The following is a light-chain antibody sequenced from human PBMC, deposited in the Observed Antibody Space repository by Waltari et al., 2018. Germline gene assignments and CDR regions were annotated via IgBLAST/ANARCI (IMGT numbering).Light chain of an antibody. CDR1: QNINNW. CDR3: QQYRTFHWT. J-gene: IGKJ1*01. Sequence: DIQMTQSPSTLSASVGDRVTITCRASQNINNWLAWYQQKPGKAPSLLFSKTSNLQTGVPTRFSGSGSGTEFTLTISSLQPDDFATYHCQQYRTFHWTFGQGTKVEI. CDR2: KTS. V-gene: IGKV1-5*03.